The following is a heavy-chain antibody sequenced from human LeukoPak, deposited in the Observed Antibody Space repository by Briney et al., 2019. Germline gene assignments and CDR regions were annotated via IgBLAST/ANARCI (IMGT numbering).Heavy chain of an antibody. CDR1: GGTFSSYA. Sequence: ASVTVSCTASGGTFSSYAISWVRQAPGQGLEWMGGIIPIFGTANYAQKFQGRVTITADESTSTAYMELSSLRSEDTAVYYCARLSVGYSYDNWGQGTLVTVSS. CDR3: ARLSVGYSYDN. CDR2: IIPIFGTA. D-gene: IGHD5-18*01. J-gene: IGHJ4*02. V-gene: IGHV1-69*01.